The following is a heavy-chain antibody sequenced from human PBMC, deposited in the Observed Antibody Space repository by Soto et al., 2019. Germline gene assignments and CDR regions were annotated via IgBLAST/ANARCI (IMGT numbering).Heavy chain of an antibody. CDR2: ISGSGGST. V-gene: IGHV3-23*01. CDR1: GFTFSISA. Sequence: PGGSLRLSCRASGFTFSISAMTLVRQAPGKGLEWVSAISGSGGSTYYADSVKGRFTISRDNSKNTLYLQMNSLRAEDTAVYYCAKRDYDLDYWGQGTLVTVSS. D-gene: IGHD4-17*01. CDR3: AKRDYDLDY. J-gene: IGHJ4*02.